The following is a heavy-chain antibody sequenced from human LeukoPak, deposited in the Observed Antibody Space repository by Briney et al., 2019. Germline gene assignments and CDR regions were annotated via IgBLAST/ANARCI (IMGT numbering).Heavy chain of an antibody. J-gene: IGHJ4*01. D-gene: IGHD3-3*02. V-gene: IGHV1-8*01. Sequence: ASVKVSCKASGYSFTSYDINWVQQATAQGLEWMGWMNPNSGNTGYAQKFQGRVTMTRNTSISTAYTELSSLSSEDTAWYYCARLLADLNYCGHRTMLTVSS. CDR1: GYSFTSYD. CDR3: ARLLADLNY. CDR2: MNPNSGNT.